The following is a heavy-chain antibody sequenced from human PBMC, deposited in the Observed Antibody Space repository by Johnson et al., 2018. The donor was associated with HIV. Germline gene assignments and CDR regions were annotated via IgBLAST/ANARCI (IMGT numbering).Heavy chain of an antibody. V-gene: IGHV3-30-3*01. CDR3: ARGLGAKGWMGAFDI. J-gene: IGHJ3*02. CDR1: GFTFSYYS. D-gene: IGHD1-26*01. Sequence: QVQLVESGGGVVQPGTSLILSCAASGFTFSYYSMHWVRQAPGKGLEWVALTSYDGPNKYYADSVKGRFTISRDNSKNTVDLQMDGLGADETAVYYCARGLGAKGWMGAFDIWGQGTMVTVSS. CDR2: TSYDGPNK.